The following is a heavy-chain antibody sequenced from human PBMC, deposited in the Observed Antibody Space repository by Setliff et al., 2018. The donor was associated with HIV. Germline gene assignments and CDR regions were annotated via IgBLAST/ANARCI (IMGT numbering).Heavy chain of an antibody. Sequence: KSSETLSLTCTVSGGPISSSSYYWGWIRQPPGKGLEWIGSIYYSGSTYYNPSLKSRVTISVDTSKNQFSLKLSSVTAADTAVYYCASYRKAERWLQLGGNFDYWGQGTLVTVS. CDR3: ASYRKAERWLQLGGNFDY. D-gene: IGHD5-12*01. CDR2: IYYSGST. CDR1: GGPISSSSYY. J-gene: IGHJ4*02. V-gene: IGHV4-39*01.